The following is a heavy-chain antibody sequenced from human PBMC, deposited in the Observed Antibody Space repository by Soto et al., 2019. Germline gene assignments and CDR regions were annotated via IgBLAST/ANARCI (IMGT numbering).Heavy chain of an antibody. Sequence: PSETLSLTCTVSGGSISSHYWSWIRQPPGKGLEWIGYIYYSGSTNYNPSLKSRVTISVDTSKNQFSLKLSSVTAADTAVYYCARETRYYGSGSYYVWFDPWGQGTLVTVSS. CDR2: IYYSGST. CDR1: GGSISSHY. V-gene: IGHV4-59*11. CDR3: ARETRYYGSGSYYVWFDP. J-gene: IGHJ5*02. D-gene: IGHD3-10*01.